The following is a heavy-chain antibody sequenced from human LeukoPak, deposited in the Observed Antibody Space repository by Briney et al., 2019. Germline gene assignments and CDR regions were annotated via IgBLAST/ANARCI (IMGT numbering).Heavy chain of an antibody. CDR2: FDPEDGET. Sequence: GASVKVSCKVSGYTLTELSMHWVRQAPGKGLEWMGGFDPEDGETIYAQKFQGRVTMTEDTSTDTAYMELSNLRSEDTAVYYCATDLGGLVVASHFDYWGQGTLVTVSS. D-gene: IGHD2-15*01. CDR3: ATDLGGLVVASHFDY. V-gene: IGHV1-24*01. J-gene: IGHJ4*02. CDR1: GYTLTELS.